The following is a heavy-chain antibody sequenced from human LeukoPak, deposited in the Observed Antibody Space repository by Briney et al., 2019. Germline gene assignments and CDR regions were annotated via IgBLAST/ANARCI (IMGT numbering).Heavy chain of an antibody. CDR1: VYTCTNYY. J-gene: IGHJ4*02. V-gene: IGHV1-46*01. CDR3: ARDMPPAVAGLFDH. CDR2: INPSTDNT. D-gene: IGHD6-19*01. Sequence: APVKASCKASVYTCTNYYIHWVQQAPGQGLEWMGVINPSTDNTNYAQKFQGRVTLTRDTSTSTVYMDLNSLKSEDTTVYYCARDMPPAVAGLFDHWGQGTLVTVSS.